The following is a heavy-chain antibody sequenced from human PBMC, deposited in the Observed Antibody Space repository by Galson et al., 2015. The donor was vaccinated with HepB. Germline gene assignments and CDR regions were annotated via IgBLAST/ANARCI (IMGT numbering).Heavy chain of an antibody. J-gene: IGHJ5*02. V-gene: IGHV4-31*03. CDR3: ARSHYYDGSGHRINPMGFDP. CDR2: IYYSGKT. D-gene: IGHD3-22*01. Sequence: TLSLTCTVSGDSISSGDYYWSWIRQHPGKGLEWIGYIYYSGKTYCSPSLKSRVAMSIDTSENQFSLKLRSMTAADTAVYYCARSHYYDGSGHRINPMGFDPWGQGTLVTVSS. CDR1: GDSISSGDYY.